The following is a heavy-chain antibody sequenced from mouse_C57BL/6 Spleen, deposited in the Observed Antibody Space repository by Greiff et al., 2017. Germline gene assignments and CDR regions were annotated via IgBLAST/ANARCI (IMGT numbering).Heavy chain of an antibody. CDR2: IYPGNSDN. D-gene: IGHD1-1*01. Sequence: EVQLQQSGTVLARPGASVKMSCKTSGYTFTSYWMPWVKQRPGQGLEWIGAIYPGNSDNSSNQKFKGKANLTAVTSASTAYMELSSLTNEDTAVYYCTSFTHYGSSGGYARDYWGQGTSVTVSS. CDR1: GYTFTSYW. J-gene: IGHJ4*01. CDR3: TSFTHYGSSGGYARDY. V-gene: IGHV1-5*01.